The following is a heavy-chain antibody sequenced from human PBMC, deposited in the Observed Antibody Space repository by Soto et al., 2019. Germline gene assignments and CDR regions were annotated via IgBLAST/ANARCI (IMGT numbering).Heavy chain of an antibody. CDR2: IIPVFGTV. CDR1: GGTFSNYA. D-gene: IGHD6-13*01. CDR3: ARDSPYTNSFGNWFDP. V-gene: IGHV1-69*01. Sequence: QVRLVQSGAEVKKPGSSVKVSCKASGGTFSNYAITWLRLAPGQGLEWLGGIIPVFGTVNYAQKVQGRVTLTADESTSTDYMELNRLRSKDTAVYSSARDSPYTNSFGNWFDPWGQGTLVIVS. J-gene: IGHJ5*02.